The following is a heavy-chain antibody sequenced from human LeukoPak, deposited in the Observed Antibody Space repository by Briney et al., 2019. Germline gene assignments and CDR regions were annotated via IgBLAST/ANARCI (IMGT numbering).Heavy chain of an antibody. V-gene: IGHV3-9*01. CDR3: ARVGLRGSSGWYAYFDY. Sequence: PGGSLRLSCAASGFTFDDYAMHWVRHGPGKGLEWVSGISWNSGSIGYADSVKGRFTISRDNAKNSLYLQMNSLRAEDTAVYYCARVGLRGSSGWYAYFDYWGQGTLVTVSS. CDR1: GFTFDDYA. J-gene: IGHJ4*02. D-gene: IGHD6-19*01. CDR2: ISWNSGSI.